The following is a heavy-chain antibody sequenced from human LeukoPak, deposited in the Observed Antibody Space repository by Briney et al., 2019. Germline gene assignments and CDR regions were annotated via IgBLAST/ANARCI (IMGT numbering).Heavy chain of an antibody. Sequence: GGSLRLSCAASGFTFSSYGMHWVRQAPGKGLEWVAFIRYDGSNKYYADSVKGRFTISRDNSKNTLYLQMNSLRAEDTAVYYCAKVKTEGQWLIDYWGQGTLVTVSS. J-gene: IGHJ4*02. CDR2: IRYDGSNK. CDR3: AKVKTEGQWLIDY. V-gene: IGHV3-30*02. D-gene: IGHD6-19*01. CDR1: GFTFSSYG.